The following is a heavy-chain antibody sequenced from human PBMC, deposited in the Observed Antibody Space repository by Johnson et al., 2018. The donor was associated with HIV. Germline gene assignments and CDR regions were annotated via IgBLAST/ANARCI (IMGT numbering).Heavy chain of an antibody. V-gene: IGHV3-9*01. CDR1: GFTFDDYA. CDR3: AKDKALMTTVTPTAFDI. J-gene: IGHJ3*02. Sequence: VQLVESGGGLVQPGRSLRLSCAASGFTFDDYAMHWVRQAPGKGLEWVSGIRWNSGSIGYADSVKGRFTISRDNAKNSLYLQMNSLRAEDTALYYCAKDKALMTTVTPTAFDIWGQGTMVTVSS. D-gene: IGHD4-17*01. CDR2: IRWNSGSI.